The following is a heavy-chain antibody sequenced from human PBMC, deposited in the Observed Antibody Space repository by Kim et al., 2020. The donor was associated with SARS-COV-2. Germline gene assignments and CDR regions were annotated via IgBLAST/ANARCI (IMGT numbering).Heavy chain of an antibody. Sequence: GGSLRLSCAASGFTFRTYAMTWVRQAPGKGLEWVATVSPGGYNKHHRDSLKGRFTISRDDSENTLYLQMNDLTPEDTAVYFCARDTYSSSWHPLSYLGQG. CDR3: ARDTYSSSWHPLSY. V-gene: IGHV3-30*04. J-gene: IGHJ4*02. D-gene: IGHD6-13*01. CDR2: VSPGGYNK. CDR1: GFTFRTYA.